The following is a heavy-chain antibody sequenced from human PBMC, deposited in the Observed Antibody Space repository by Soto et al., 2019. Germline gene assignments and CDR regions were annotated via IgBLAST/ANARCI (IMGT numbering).Heavy chain of an antibody. CDR2: IIPIFGTA. J-gene: IGHJ6*02. CDR3: ATKPDYGDYYDPVDV. Sequence: QVQLVQSGAEVKKPGSSVKVSCKASGGTFSSYAISWVRQAPGQGLEWMGGIIPIFGTANYAQKFQGRVTITAEESTSTAYMELSSLSSEDTAVYYCATKPDYGDYYDPVDVWGQGTTVTVSS. V-gene: IGHV1-69*12. CDR1: GGTFSSYA. D-gene: IGHD4-17*01.